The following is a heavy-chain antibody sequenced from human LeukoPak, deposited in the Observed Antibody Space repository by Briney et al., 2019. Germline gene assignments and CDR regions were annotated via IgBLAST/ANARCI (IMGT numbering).Heavy chain of an antibody. J-gene: IGHJ4*02. V-gene: IGHV3-7*01. Sequence: GGSLRLSCVGSGFTFSSYWMTWVRQAPGKGLEWVADINQGGSEKYYVDSVKGRFTISRDNARRSLYLQMTSLRGEDTALYYCAILTYGTGRGYGYWGQGTLVSVSS. CDR1: GFTFSSYW. CDR3: AILTYGTGRGYGY. D-gene: IGHD3-10*01. CDR2: INQGGSEK.